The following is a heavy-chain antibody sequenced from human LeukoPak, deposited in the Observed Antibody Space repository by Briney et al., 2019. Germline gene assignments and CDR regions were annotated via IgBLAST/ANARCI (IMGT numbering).Heavy chain of an antibody. CDR3: TRDSALLGVAFDL. J-gene: IGHJ3*01. CDR2: ISSNGDNT. CDR1: GFPFNTYA. Sequence: GGSLRLSCSASGFPFNTYAIHWVRQAPGKGLEYVAGISSNGDNTDYADSAKGRFTISRDNSKSTLFLQMNSLRAEDTAVYFCTRDSALLGVAFDLWGQGTVVTVSS. V-gene: IGHV3-64D*06. D-gene: IGHD2-15*01.